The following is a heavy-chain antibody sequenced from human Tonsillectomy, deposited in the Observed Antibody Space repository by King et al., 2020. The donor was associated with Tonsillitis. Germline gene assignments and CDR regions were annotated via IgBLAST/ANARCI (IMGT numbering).Heavy chain of an antibody. Sequence: VQLVESGAEVKMPGSSVKVSCKASGGIFITHSISWVRQAPGQGLEWMGRIIPILGRTNYTQKFQGRVTITADTSTNTAYMELNNLTSEDTAVYYCARIMGNMEVGGPGTRSPSP. CDR3: ARIMGNMEV. J-gene: IGHJ6*02. CDR2: IIPILGRT. V-gene: IGHV1-69*09. CDR1: GGIFITHS. D-gene: IGHD3-16*01.